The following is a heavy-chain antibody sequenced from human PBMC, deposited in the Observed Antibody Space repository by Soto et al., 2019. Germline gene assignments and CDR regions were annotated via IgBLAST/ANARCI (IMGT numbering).Heavy chain of an antibody. Sequence: GGSLRLSCAASGVTFRTYAMSWVRQAPGKGLEWVSAISGSGGSTYYADSVKGRFTISRDNSKNTLYLQMNSLRAEDTAVYYCAKDLGPNTVTPCYSDYCDQGPLVTVSS. CDR2: ISGSGGST. D-gene: IGHD4-4*01. J-gene: IGHJ4*02. CDR1: GVTFRTYA. V-gene: IGHV3-23*01. CDR3: AKDLGPNTVTPCYSDY.